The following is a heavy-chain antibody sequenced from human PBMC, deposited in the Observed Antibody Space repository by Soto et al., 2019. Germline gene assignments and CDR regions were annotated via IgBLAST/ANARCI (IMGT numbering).Heavy chain of an antibody. CDR2: INPGNGNT. CDR3: ARGEMYYYDTSGYFGFDY. Sequence: QVQLVQSGAEVKKPGASVKVSCKASGYTFTNYAIHWVRQAPGQRLEWMGWINPGNGNTKYSQKFQGRDTITRDTSASTSYMDLSSLRSEDTAVYYCARGEMYYYDTSGYFGFDYWGQVTLVTVSS. J-gene: IGHJ4*02. D-gene: IGHD3-22*01. CDR1: GYTFTNYA. V-gene: IGHV1-3*01.